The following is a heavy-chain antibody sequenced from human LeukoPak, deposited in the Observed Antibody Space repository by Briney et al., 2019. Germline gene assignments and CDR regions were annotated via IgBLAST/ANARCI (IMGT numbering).Heavy chain of an antibody. J-gene: IGHJ5*02. CDR2: ISSSSSYI. CDR3: ARRPYLETSPFDP. CDR1: GFTFSSYS. D-gene: IGHD3-3*01. V-gene: IGHV3-21*01. Sequence: GGSLRLSCAASGFTFSSYSMNWVRQAPGKGLEWVSSISSSSSYIYYADSVKGRFTISRDNAKNSLYLQMNSLRAEDTAVYYCARRPYLETSPFDPWGQGTLVTVSS.